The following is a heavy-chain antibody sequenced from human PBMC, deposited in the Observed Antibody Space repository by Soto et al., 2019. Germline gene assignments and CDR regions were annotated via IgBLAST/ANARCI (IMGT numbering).Heavy chain of an antibody. CDR3: ARVSGSYYYGMDV. J-gene: IGHJ6*02. CDR1: GGSISSSNW. Sequence: QVQLQESGPGLVKPSGTLSLTCAVSGGSISSSNWWSWVRQHPGKGLEWIGEIYHSGSTHYNPSLKGRLTRSVDKSNTQFSLTLSSVAAADTAVYYCARVSGSYYYGMDVCGQGTTVTVSS. CDR2: IYHSGST. V-gene: IGHV4-4*02. D-gene: IGHD3-10*01.